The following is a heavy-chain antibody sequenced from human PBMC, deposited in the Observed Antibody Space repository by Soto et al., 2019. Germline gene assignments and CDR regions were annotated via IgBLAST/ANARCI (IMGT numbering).Heavy chain of an antibody. V-gene: IGHV4-4*02. CDR3: ASLPATSDFDY. D-gene: IGHD2-2*01. J-gene: IGHJ4*02. CDR1: GGSISSSNW. Sequence: PSETLSLTCAVSGGSISSSNWWSWVRQPPGKGLEWIGEIYHSGSTNYNPSLKSRVTISVDKSKNQSSLKLSSVTAADTAMYYCASLPATSDFDYWGQGTLVTVSS. CDR2: IYHSGST.